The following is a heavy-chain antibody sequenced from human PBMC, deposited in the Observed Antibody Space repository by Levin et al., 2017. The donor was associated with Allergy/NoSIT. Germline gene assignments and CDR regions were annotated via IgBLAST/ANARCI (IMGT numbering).Heavy chain of an antibody. D-gene: IGHD2-2*01. Sequence: LSLTCAASGFTFSSYAMHWVRQAPGKGLEWVAVISYDGSNKYYADSVKGRFTISRDNSKNTLYLQMNSLRAEDTAVYYCARDRAVVVPASLSYGMDVWGQGTTVTVSS. CDR1: GFTFSSYA. CDR3: ARDRAVVVPASLSYGMDV. CDR2: ISYDGSNK. V-gene: IGHV3-30-3*01. J-gene: IGHJ6*02.